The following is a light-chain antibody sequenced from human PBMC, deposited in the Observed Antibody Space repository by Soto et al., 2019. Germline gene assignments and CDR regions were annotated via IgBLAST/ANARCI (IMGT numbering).Light chain of an antibody. CDR3: QQYHNWLRA. CDR1: QSVSSN. J-gene: IGKJ5*01. CDR2: GAS. V-gene: IGKV3-15*01. Sequence: EIVMTQYPATLSVSPGERATLSCRASQSVSSNLVCYQPKPGQAPRLLIYGASTRATGIPARFSGSGSATEFTLPLCSLQSEGFAVYYCQQYHNWLRAFGQATRLEIK.